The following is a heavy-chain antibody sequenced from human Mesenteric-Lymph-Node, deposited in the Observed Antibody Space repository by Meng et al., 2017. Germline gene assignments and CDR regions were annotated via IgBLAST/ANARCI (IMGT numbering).Heavy chain of an antibody. V-gene: IGHV3-23*01. CDR3: ARSYVWGSYRAPLDY. CDR2: ISGSGGST. D-gene: IGHD3-16*02. Sequence: GESLKISCAASGFTFSDYYMSWIRQAPGKGLEWVSAISGSGGSTYYADSVKGRFTISRDNSKNTLYLQMNSLRAEDTAVYYCARSYVWGSYRAPLDYWGQGTLVTVSS. CDR1: GFTFSDYY. J-gene: IGHJ4*02.